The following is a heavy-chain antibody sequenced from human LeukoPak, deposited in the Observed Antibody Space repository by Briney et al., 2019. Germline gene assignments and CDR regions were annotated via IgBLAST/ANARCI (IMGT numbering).Heavy chain of an antibody. CDR3: ARRVQGGYDAFDI. D-gene: IGHD1-1*01. Sequence: WESLKISCKGSGYSFTSYWIGWVRQMPGKGLEWMGIIYPGDSDTRYSPSFQGQVNISARQAISTAELQLSSLKASDTAMYYCARRVQGGYDAFDIWGQGTMVTVSS. J-gene: IGHJ3*02. CDR1: GYSFTSYW. CDR2: IYPGDSDT. V-gene: IGHV5-51*01.